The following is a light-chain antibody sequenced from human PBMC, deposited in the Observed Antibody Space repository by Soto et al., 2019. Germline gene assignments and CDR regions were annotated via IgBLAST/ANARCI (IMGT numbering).Light chain of an antibody. CDR2: AAS. CDR3: QQSYSALT. Sequence: DIDMTQSPSSLSASVGDRVIITCRASQSISAYLNWYQQKPGKAPQLLISAASSLQSGVPSRFSGSGSGTDFTLTISSLQPEDFAIYYCQQSYSALTFGGGTKVDIK. V-gene: IGKV1-39*01. CDR1: QSISAY. J-gene: IGKJ4*01.